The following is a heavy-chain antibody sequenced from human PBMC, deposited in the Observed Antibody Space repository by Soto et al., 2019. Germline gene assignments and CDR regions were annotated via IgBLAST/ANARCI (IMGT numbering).Heavy chain of an antibody. J-gene: IGHJ4*02. D-gene: IGHD3-10*01. CDR3: ARDPSRMIRGVSDY. Sequence: RLSCAASGFTFSAYAMHWVRQAPGKGLEYVSAISSDGVTTDYASSVKGRFTISRDNSKNTLYLQMGSLRPEDMAVYHCARDPSRMIRGVSDYWGQGILVTSPQ. CDR2: ISSDGVTT. V-gene: IGHV3-64*01. CDR1: GFTFSAYA.